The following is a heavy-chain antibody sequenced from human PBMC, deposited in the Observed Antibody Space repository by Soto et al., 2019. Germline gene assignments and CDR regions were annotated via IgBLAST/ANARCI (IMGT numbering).Heavy chain of an antibody. D-gene: IGHD3-3*01. CDR3: AREADYDFWSGYYFDY. Sequence: PGGSLRLSCAASGSTFSSYAMHWVRQAPGKGLAWVAVISYDGSNKYYADSVKGRFTISRDNSKNTLYLQMNSLRSEDTAVYYCAREADYDFWSGYYFDYWGQVTRVTVSS. J-gene: IGHJ4*02. CDR1: GSTFSSYA. CDR2: ISYDGSNK. V-gene: IGHV3-30-3*01.